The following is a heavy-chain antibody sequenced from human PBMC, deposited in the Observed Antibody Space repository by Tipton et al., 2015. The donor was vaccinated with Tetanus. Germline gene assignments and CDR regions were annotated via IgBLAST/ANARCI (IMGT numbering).Heavy chain of an antibody. CDR1: GDSMTRYY. J-gene: IGHJ6*02. V-gene: IGHV4-30-2*01. CDR2: IYDSGST. Sequence: TLSLTCTVSGDSMTRYYWSWIRQPPGKGLEWIGYIYDSGSTYYNPSLKSRVTISEDRSKNQISLRLRSVTAADTAVYYCARVKGTYNHYGLDVWGQGTTVTVAS. D-gene: IGHD3-10*01. CDR3: ARVKGTYNHYGLDV.